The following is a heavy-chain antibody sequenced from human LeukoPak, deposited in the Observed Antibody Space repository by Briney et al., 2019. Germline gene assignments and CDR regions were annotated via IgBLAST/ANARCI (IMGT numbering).Heavy chain of an antibody. CDR3: ARGSTYYDSSGQVPFDY. D-gene: IGHD3-22*01. J-gene: IGHJ4*02. Sequence: GGSLRLSCAASGFTFSSYSMNWVRQAPGKGLEWVSSISSSSSYIYYADSVKGRFTISRDNAKNSLYLQMNSLRAEDTAVYYCARGSTYYDSSGQVPFDYWGQGTLVTVSS. CDR2: ISSSSSYI. V-gene: IGHV3-21*01. CDR1: GFTFSSYS.